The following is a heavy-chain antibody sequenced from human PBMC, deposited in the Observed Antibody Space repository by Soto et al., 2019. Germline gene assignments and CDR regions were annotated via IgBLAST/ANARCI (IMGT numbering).Heavy chain of an antibody. V-gene: IGHV3-48*03. Sequence: PGGSLRLSCAASGFTFSSYEMNWVHQAPGKGLEWVSYISSSGSTVYYADSVKGRFTISRDNTQNSLYLQMNSLGAEDTAVYYCAKGKESTAADYYYALDVWGQGTTVTVSS. J-gene: IGHJ6*02. D-gene: IGHD1-1*01. CDR1: GFTFSSYE. CDR2: ISSSGSTV. CDR3: AKGKESTAADYYYALDV.